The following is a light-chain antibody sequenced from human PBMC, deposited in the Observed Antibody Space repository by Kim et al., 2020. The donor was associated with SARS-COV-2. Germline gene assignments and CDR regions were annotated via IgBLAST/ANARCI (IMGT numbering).Light chain of an antibody. CDR3: QQSYSTLT. V-gene: IGKV1-39*01. CDR1: QSISRH. J-gene: IGKJ4*01. CDR2: AAS. Sequence: DIQMTQSPSSLSASVGDRVTISCRASQSISRHLNWYQQKPGKAPKLLIYAASSLQSGVPSRFSGSGSGTDFILTISSLQPEDFATYYCQQSYSTLTFGGGTKLEI.